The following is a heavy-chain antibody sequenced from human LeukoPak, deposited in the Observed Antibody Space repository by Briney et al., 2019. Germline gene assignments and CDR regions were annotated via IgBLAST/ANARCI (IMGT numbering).Heavy chain of an antibody. CDR1: GFTFSTYF. CDR2: IASDGSHT. J-gene: IGHJ3*02. CDR3: ARERQDTILHSGAFDI. Sequence: GGSLRLSCAASGFTFSTYFMHWARQAPGKGLEWVADIASDGSHTFYVESVKGRFTISRDNSKNTLYLQMNSLRAEDTAVYFCARERQDTILHSGAFDIWGQGTMVTVSS. V-gene: IGHV3-30-3*01. D-gene: IGHD2-21*01.